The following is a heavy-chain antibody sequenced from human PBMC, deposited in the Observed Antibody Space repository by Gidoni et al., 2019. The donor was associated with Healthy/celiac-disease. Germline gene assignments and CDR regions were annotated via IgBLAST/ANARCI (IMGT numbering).Heavy chain of an antibody. J-gene: IGHJ5*02. CDR2: ISYDGSNK. Sequence: QVQLVESGGGVVQPGRSLRLSCAASGFTFSSYAMHWVRQAPGKGLEWVAVISYDGSNKYYADSVKGRFTISRDNSKNTLYLQMNSLRAEDTAVYYCARGAAYYDFSGNWFDPWGQGTLVTVSS. V-gene: IGHV3-30-3*01. CDR1: GFTFSSYA. D-gene: IGHD3-3*01. CDR3: ARGAAYYDFSGNWFDP.